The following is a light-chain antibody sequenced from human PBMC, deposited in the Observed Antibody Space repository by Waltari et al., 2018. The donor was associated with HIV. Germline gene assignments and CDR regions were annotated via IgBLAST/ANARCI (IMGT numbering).Light chain of an antibody. CDR3: CSYTSAATWV. V-gene: IGLV2-14*01. CDR2: EVS. J-gene: IGLJ3*02. Sequence: QSALTQPASVSGSRVQSITISCTGTNSDLASYDLVSWYQQHPGDAPKLIIYEVSYRPSVVSDRFSGSKSINAASLTISGLQADDEADYYCCSYTSAATWVFGGGTKVTVL. CDR1: NSDLASYDL.